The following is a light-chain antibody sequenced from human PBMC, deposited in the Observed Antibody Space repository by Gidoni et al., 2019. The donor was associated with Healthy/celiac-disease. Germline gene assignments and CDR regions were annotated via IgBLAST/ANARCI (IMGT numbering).Light chain of an antibody. J-gene: IGKJ4*01. CDR3: QQRSNWPPLT. CDR2: DAS. Sequence: EILLTQSPATLSLSPGERATLSCRASQSVSSYLAWYQQKPGQAPRLLIYDASTRATGIPARFSGSGSGTDFTLTISSLEPEDFAVYYCQQRSNWPPLTFXGXTKVEIK. V-gene: IGKV3-11*01. CDR1: QSVSSY.